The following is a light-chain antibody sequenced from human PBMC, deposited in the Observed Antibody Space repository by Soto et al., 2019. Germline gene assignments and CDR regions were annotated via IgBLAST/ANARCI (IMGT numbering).Light chain of an antibody. J-gene: IGKJ5*01. CDR3: QQRSDWPSIT. Sequence: EIVLTQSPATLSLSPGERATLSCRSSQSVSSYLAWYQQKPGQAPRLLMXDSSNRATGSPARFSGSGSGTDFTLTISSLEPEDFSVYYCQQRSDWPSITFGQGTRLEI. V-gene: IGKV3-11*01. CDR2: DSS. CDR1: QSVSSY.